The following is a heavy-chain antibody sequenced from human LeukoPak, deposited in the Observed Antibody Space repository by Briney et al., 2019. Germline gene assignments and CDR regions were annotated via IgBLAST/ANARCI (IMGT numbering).Heavy chain of an antibody. CDR2: IIPFLGEV. D-gene: IGHD5-12*01. V-gene: IGHV1-69*04. J-gene: IGHJ5*02. CDR1: GATLNIGHA. Sequence: ASVKVSCKAFGATLNIGHAFVWARQAPGQGLQWMGRIIPFLGEVNYAQNFQGRVSFTADKSTATMYMEMKSLRLDDTAIYYCSPCGHAYDWFGPWGQGTLVTVSS. CDR3: SPCGHAYDWFGP.